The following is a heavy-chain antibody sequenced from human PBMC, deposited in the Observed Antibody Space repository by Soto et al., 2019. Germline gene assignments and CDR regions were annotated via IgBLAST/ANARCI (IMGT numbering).Heavy chain of an antibody. J-gene: IGHJ4*02. CDR1: GGSISSSSYY. D-gene: IGHD6-13*01. CDR3: ARRGSSSWYGY. Sequence: PSGTLSLTCTVSGGSISSSSYYWGWIRQPPGKGLEWIGSIYYSGSTYYNPSLKSRVTISVDTSKNQFSLKLSSVTAADTAVYYCARRGSSSWYGYWGQGTLVTVSS. V-gene: IGHV4-39*01. CDR2: IYYSGST.